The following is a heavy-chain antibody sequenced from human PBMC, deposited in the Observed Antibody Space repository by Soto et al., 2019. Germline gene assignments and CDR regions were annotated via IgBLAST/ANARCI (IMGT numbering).Heavy chain of an antibody. J-gene: IGHJ6*02. D-gene: IGHD3-3*01. V-gene: IGHV1-69*13. CDR1: GGTFSRYS. Sequence: SVKVSCKASGGTFSRYSITWVRQAPGHGLEWIGRIIPIFGIASYAQKFQGRVTITADESTSTAYMELSSLRSDDTAVYYCARDLPDFWSGYYYYDMDVWGQGTTVTVSS. CDR2: IIPIFGIA. CDR3: ARDLPDFWSGYYYYDMDV.